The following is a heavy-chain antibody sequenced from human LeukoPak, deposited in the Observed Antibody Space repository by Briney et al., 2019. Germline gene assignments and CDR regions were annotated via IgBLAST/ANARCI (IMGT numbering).Heavy chain of an antibody. V-gene: IGHV3-74*01. Sequence: GCLRLSYAASGFTFSSYWMHWVRQAPGKGLVWVSRINSDGSSTSYADSVKGRFTISRDNAKNTLYLQMNSLRAEDTAVYYCARDFSYLITFGGVSNWFDPWGQGTLVTVSS. CDR2: INSDGSST. J-gene: IGHJ5*02. CDR1: GFTFSSYW. CDR3: ARDFSYLITFGGVSNWFDP. D-gene: IGHD3-16*01.